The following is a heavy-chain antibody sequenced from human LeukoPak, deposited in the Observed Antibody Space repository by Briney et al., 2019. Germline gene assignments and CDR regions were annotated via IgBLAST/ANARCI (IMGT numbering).Heavy chain of an antibody. CDR1: GFTFSSYA. CDR2: ISTSGGST. CDR3: ARGFYGGRFDY. D-gene: IGHD4-23*01. V-gene: IGHV3-23*01. Sequence: PGGSLRLSCAASGFTFSSYAMSWVRQAPGKGLEWVSSISTSGGSTYYADSMKGRFTISRDNSRNTLYLQMNSLRADDTAVYFCARGFYGGRFDYWGQGTLVTVSS. J-gene: IGHJ4*02.